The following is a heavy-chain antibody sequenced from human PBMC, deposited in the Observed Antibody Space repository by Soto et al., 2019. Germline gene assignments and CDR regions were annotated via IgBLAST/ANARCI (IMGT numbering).Heavy chain of an antibody. J-gene: IGHJ4*02. D-gene: IGHD2-21*02. CDR3: ARGPLISRVVVTAKKNY. CDR2: INPSGGST. V-gene: IGHV1-46*03. Sequence: GASVKVSCKASGYTFTSYYMHWVRQAPGQGLEWMGIINPSGGSTSYAQKFQGRVTMTRDTSTSTVYMELSSLRSEDTAVYYCARGPLISRVVVTAKKNYWGQGTLVTVSS. CDR1: GYTFTSYY.